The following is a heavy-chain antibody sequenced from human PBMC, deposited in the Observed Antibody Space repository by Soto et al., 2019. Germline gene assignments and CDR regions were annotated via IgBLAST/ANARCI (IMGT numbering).Heavy chain of an antibody. Sequence: QVQLVQSGAEVKKPGASVKVSCKASGYTFTSYDINWVRQATGQGLEWMGWMNPNSGNTGYAQKFQGRVTMTRNTSISTAYXXLXSXXSEDTAVYYCARGNYYDSSGYWFVVDPYYYYGMDVWGQGTTVTVSS. J-gene: IGHJ6*02. CDR1: GYTFTSYD. CDR3: ARGNYYDSSGYWFVVDPYYYYGMDV. CDR2: MNPNSGNT. V-gene: IGHV1-8*01. D-gene: IGHD3-22*01.